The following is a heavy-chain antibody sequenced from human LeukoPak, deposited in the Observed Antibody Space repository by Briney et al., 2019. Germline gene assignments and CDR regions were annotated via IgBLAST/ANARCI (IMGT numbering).Heavy chain of an antibody. CDR2: ISSISSNI. Sequence: GGSLRLSCAASGFTISVYRMNWVRQAPGKGLEWVSSISSISSNIYYADSVKGRFTISRDNAKNSLYLQMNSLRAEDTAVYYCARDFSSGSYYGDYYFDYWGQGTLVTVSS. D-gene: IGHD1-26*01. V-gene: IGHV3-21*01. CDR3: ARDFSSGSYYGDYYFDY. CDR1: GFTISVYR. J-gene: IGHJ4*02.